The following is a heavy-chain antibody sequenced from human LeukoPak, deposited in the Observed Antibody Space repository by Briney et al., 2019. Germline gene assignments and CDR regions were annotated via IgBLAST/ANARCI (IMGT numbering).Heavy chain of an antibody. CDR1: GGSITTYY. CDR3: ARGERWFIY. CDR2: ISSSGST. V-gene: IGHV4-4*09. Sequence: SETLSLTCSVSGGSITTYYWSWIRQPPGKGLEWLGCISSSGSTKYTASLKSRLNMSVDTSKNLFSLSLTSVTAADTAVYYCARGERWFIYWGQGALVTVSS. J-gene: IGHJ4*02. D-gene: IGHD1-1*01.